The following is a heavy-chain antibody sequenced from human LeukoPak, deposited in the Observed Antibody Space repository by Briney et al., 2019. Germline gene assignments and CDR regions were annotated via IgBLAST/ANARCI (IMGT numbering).Heavy chain of an antibody. D-gene: IGHD6-19*01. Sequence: GGSLRLSCAASGFTFSSYEMNWVRQAPGKGLEWVSSISSSSSYIYYADSVKGRFTISRDNAKNSLYLQMNSLRAEDTAVYYCASTTYSSGWLNWFDPWGQGTLVTVSS. CDR2: ISSSSSYI. CDR3: ASTTYSSGWLNWFDP. V-gene: IGHV3-21*01. CDR1: GFTFSSYE. J-gene: IGHJ5*02.